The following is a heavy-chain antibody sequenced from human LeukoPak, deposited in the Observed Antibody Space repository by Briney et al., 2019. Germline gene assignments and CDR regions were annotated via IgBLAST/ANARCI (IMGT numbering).Heavy chain of an antibody. CDR1: GFTFSSYT. D-gene: IGHD3-10*01. V-gene: IGHV3-23*01. J-gene: IGHJ4*02. CDR2: ISGSGGRT. Sequence: GGSLRLFCAASGFTFSSYTMSWVRQAPGKGLEWVSAISGSGGRTYYADSVKGRFTISRDNSKNTLYLQMNSLRAEDTAVYYCAPGGPGYYFDYWGQGTLVTVSS. CDR3: APGGPGYYFDY.